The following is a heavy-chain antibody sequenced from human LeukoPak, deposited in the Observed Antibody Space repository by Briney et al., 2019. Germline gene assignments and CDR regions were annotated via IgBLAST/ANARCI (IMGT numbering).Heavy chain of an antibody. Sequence: GGSLRLSCAASGFTFSNYEMNWVRQAPGKGLEWVSYISSSGSTIYYTDSVKGRFTISRDNAKNSLYLQMNSLRAEDTAVYYCARLSRGDDYWGQGTLVTVSS. CDR3: ARLSRGDDY. V-gene: IGHV3-48*03. CDR1: GFTFSNYE. CDR2: ISSSGSTI. D-gene: IGHD3-10*01. J-gene: IGHJ4*02.